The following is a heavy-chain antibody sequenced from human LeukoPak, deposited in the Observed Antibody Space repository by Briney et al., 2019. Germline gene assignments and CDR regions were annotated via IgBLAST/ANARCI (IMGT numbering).Heavy chain of an antibody. CDR2: MNPNSGNT. Sequence: ASVKVSCKASGYTFTSYDINWVRQATGQGLEWMGWMNPNSGNTGYAQKFQGRVTMTRNTSISTAYMELSSLRSEDTAVYYCARVSSRFGELLEYYFDYWGQGTLVTVSS. D-gene: IGHD3-10*01. J-gene: IGHJ4*02. CDR3: ARVSSRFGELLEYYFDY. CDR1: GYTFTSYD. V-gene: IGHV1-8*01.